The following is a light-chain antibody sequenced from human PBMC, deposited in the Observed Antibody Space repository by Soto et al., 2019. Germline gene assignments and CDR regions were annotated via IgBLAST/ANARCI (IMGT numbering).Light chain of an antibody. V-gene: IGLV2-14*01. CDR1: SSDVGGYKY. J-gene: IGLJ2*01. CDR3: AAWDDRLSGLV. CDR2: EVS. Sequence: QPVLTQPASVSGSPGQSITISCTGTSSDVGGYKYVSWYQQHPGKAPKLMIYEVSNRPSGVSNRFSGSKSGNTASLTISGLQAEDEADYYCAAWDDRLSGLVFGRGTKLTVL.